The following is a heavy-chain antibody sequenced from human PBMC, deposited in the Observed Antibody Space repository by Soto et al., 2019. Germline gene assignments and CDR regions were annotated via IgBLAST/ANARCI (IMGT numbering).Heavy chain of an antibody. CDR3: ARAYSGYDLGAFDI. J-gene: IGHJ3*02. V-gene: IGHV1-69*02. D-gene: IGHD5-12*01. Sequence: GASVKVSCKASGGTFSSYTISWVRQAPGQGLEWMGRIIPILGIANYAQKFQGRVTITADKSTSTAHMELSSLRSEDTAVYYCARAYSGYDLGAFDIWGQGTMVTVSS. CDR2: IIPILGIA. CDR1: GGTFSSYT.